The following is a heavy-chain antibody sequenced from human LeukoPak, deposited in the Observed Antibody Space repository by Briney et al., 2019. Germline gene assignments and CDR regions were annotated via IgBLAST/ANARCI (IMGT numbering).Heavy chain of an antibody. Sequence: GGSLRLSCAASGFTLSSNYMSWVRQAPGKGLDWVSVIYSGGSTYYADSVKGRFTISRDNSKNTLYLQMNGLRAEDTAVYYCAGVFQSTYYYDSSGYYWDYWGQGTLVTVSS. V-gene: IGHV3-66*01. CDR3: AGVFQSTYYYDSSGYYWDY. J-gene: IGHJ4*02. CDR1: GFTLSSNY. D-gene: IGHD3-22*01. CDR2: IYSGGST.